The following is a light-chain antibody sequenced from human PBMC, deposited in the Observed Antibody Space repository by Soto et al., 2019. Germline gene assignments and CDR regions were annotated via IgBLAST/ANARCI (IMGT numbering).Light chain of an antibody. J-gene: IGKJ3*01. Sequence: IVLTQAPGTLSLSPGERATLSCRASQSVSGNFLAWYQQKPGQAPRLLIYDASTSATGIPDRFSASESGTDFTLALSRLEPEDFAVYYCQQYGRSPPFTFGPGTKVDIK. CDR1: QSVSGNF. CDR2: DAS. V-gene: IGKV3-20*01. CDR3: QQYGRSPPFT.